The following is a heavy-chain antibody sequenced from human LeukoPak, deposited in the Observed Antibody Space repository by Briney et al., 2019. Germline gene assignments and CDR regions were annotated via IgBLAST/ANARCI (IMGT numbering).Heavy chain of an antibody. V-gene: IGHV3-30*04. CDR3: ARSYRYGFDY. J-gene: IGHJ4*02. CDR2: VSYDGSNK. D-gene: IGHD5-18*01. Sequence: GGSLRLSCAASQFTFNNYLIHWVRQAPGKGLEWVATVSYDGSNKYYADSVKGRFTISRDISKNTLDLQMNSLRAEDTVVYYCARSYRYGFDYWGQGTLVTVSS. CDR1: QFTFNNYL.